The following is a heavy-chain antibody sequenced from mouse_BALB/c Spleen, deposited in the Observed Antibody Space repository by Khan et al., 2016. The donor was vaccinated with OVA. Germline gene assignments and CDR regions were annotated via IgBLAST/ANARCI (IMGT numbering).Heavy chain of an antibody. D-gene: IGHD1-3*01. J-gene: IGHJ2*01. CDR1: GFSLTSYG. CDR3: ARLEDI. CDR2: IWAGGST. V-gene: IGHV2-9*02. Sequence: QVQLKESGPGLVAPSQSLSITCTVSGFSLTSYGVHWVRQPPGKGLEWLGVIWAGGSTNYNSALMSRLSISKDTSTSHVFLKMNSLQTEDTAMYYCARLEDIWGQGTTLTVSS.